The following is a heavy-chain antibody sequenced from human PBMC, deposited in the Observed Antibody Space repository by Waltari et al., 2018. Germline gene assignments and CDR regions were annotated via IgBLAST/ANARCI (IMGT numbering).Heavy chain of an antibody. CDR2: ISGSGGST. V-gene: IGHV3-23*01. J-gene: IGHJ4*02. D-gene: IGHD3-16*02. CDR1: GFTFSSYA. Sequence: EVQLLESGGGLVQPGGSLRLSCAASGFTFSSYAMSWVRQAPGKGLGWVSAISGSGGSTYYADSVKGRFTISRDNSKNTLYLQMNSLRAEDTAVYYCAKGAITFGGVIVDFDYWGQGTLVTVSS. CDR3: AKGAITFGGVIVDFDY.